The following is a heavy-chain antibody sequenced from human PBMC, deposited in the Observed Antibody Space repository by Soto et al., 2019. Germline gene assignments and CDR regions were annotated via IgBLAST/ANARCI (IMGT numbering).Heavy chain of an antibody. V-gene: IGHV3-72*01. CDR3: ARGSRLDSSSWYWGYYYYGMDV. Sequence: GGSLRLSCAASGFTFSDHYMDWVRQAPGKGLEWVGRTRNKANSYTTEYAASVKGRFTISRDDSKNSLYLQMNSLKTEDTAVYYCARGSRLDSSSWYWGYYYYGMDVWGQGTTVTVSS. CDR2: TRNKANSYTT. CDR1: GFTFSDHY. D-gene: IGHD6-13*01. J-gene: IGHJ6*02.